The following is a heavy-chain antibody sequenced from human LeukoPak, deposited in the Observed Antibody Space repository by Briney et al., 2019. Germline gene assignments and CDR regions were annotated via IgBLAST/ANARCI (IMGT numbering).Heavy chain of an antibody. J-gene: IGHJ4*02. CDR1: GFTFSDYY. V-gene: IGHV3-11*04. CDR2: ISSSGSTI. Sequence: GGSLRLSCAASGFTFSDYYMSWIRQAPGKGLEWVSYISSSGSTIYYADSVKGRFTISRDNAKKSLYLQMNSLRAEDTAAYYFARRDSSGYYSXFDYWGQGTLVTXXS. D-gene: IGHD3-22*01. CDR3: ARRDSSGYYSXFDY.